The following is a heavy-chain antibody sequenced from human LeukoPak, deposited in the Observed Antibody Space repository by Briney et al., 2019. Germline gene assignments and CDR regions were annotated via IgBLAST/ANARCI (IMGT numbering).Heavy chain of an antibody. CDR2: ISGSGGST. J-gene: IGHJ2*01. V-gene: IGHV3-23*01. D-gene: IGHD3-10*01. Sequence: GFLRIFFAASGFNLSHQALGRGRPGPGEGLEWVSAISGSGGSTYYADSVKGRFTISRDNSKNTLYLQMNSLRAEDTAVYYCATAPPFGESFYWYFDLWGRGTLVTVSS. CDR1: GFNLSHQA. CDR3: ATAPPFGESFYWYFDL.